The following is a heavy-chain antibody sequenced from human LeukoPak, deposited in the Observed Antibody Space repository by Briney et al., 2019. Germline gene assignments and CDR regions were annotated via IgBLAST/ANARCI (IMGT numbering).Heavy chain of an antibody. CDR3: ARDVYTSGWRYFDL. Sequence: ASVKVSCKASGYTFTGHYMHWVRQALGQGPEWMGWINPNSGDTNYAQKFQGRVTLTRDPSIGTAYMEMNRLTYDDTAIYYCARDVYTSGWRYFDLWGHGTLVTVSS. CDR2: INPNSGDT. J-gene: IGHJ2*01. V-gene: IGHV1-2*02. D-gene: IGHD6-19*01. CDR1: GYTFTGHY.